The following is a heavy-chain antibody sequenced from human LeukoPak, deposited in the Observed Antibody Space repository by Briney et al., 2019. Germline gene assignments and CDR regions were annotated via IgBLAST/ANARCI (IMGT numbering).Heavy chain of an antibody. V-gene: IGHV4-39*01. CDR3: ARHEVMEGCLDY. CDR1: GDSISTSSYY. CDR2: MDHRVAT. Sequence: SETLSLVCTVSGDSISTSSYYWGWIRQPPGKGLEWIGSMDHRVATYYNPSLKSRITTSVDTSKNQFSLKLNSVSAADTAVYYCARHEVMEGCLDYWADRPLLTVSS. J-gene: IGHJ4*01. D-gene: IGHD2-21*01.